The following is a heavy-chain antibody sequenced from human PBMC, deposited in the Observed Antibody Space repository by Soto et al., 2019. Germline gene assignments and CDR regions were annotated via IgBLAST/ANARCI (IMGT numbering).Heavy chain of an antibody. V-gene: IGHV4-34*01. D-gene: IGHD3-3*01. CDR2: INHSGST. J-gene: IGHJ6*02. CDR3: ARGSDFWSGYYADYYYYGMDV. Sequence: PSETLSLTCAVYGGSFSGYYWSWIRQPPGKGLEWIGEINHSGSTNYNPSLKSRVTISVDTSKNQFSLKLSSVTAADTAVYYCARGSDFWSGYYADYYYYGMDVWGQGTTVTVSS. CDR1: GGSFSGYY.